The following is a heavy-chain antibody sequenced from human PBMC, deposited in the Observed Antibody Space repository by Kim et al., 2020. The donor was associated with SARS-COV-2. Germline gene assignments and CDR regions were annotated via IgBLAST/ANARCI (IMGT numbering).Heavy chain of an antibody. J-gene: IGHJ4*02. D-gene: IGHD3-3*01. Sequence: GGSLRLSCAASGFTFSSYAMHWVRQAPGKGLEWVAVISYDGSKKYYADSVKGRFTISRDNSKNRLYLQMNSLRAEDTAVYYCARGGATYYDFWSGYLDYSVCDYWGQGTLVTVSS. CDR2: ISYDGSKK. CDR1: GFTFSSYA. CDR3: ARGGATYYDFWSGYLDYSVCDY. V-gene: IGHV3-30-3*01.